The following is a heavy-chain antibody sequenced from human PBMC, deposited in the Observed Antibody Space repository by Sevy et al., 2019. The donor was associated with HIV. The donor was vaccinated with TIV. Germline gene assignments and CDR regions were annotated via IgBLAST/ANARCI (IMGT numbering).Heavy chain of an antibody. V-gene: IGHV3-11*01. CDR1: GFTFSDYY. J-gene: IGHJ6*02. CDR3: AGGVGYCSGGSCYRAGGGYYGMDV. Sequence: GGSLRLSCAASGFTFSDYYMSWIRQAPGKGLEWVSYISSSGSTIYYADSVKGRFTISRDNAKNSLYLQMNSLRAEEPAVYYWAGGVGYCSGGSCYRAGGGYYGMDVWGQGTTVTVSS. D-gene: IGHD2-15*01. CDR2: ISSSGSTI.